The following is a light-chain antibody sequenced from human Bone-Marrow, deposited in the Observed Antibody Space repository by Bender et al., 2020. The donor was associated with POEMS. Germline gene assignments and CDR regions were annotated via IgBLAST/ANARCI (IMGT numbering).Light chain of an antibody. CDR1: KLGEEY. Sequence: SYELTQLPSVSVSPGQTVTITCSGEKLGEEYACWYQQKPGQSPVVVIYQDTKRPSGIPERFSGSTSGNTASLTISGTQTMDEADYYCQSWGSNTAVFGGGTKLTVL. J-gene: IGLJ2*01. V-gene: IGLV3-1*01. CDR2: QDT. CDR3: QSWGSNTAV.